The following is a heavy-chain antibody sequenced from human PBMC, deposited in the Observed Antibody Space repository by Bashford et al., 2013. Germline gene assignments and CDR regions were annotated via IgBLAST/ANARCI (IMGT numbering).Heavy chain of an antibody. D-gene: IGHD6-6*01. V-gene: IGHV1-18*01. CDR3: ARDYSSSYGMDV. CDR2: ISAYNGKT. Sequence: ASVKVSCKASGYTFSSYGISWVRQAPGQGLEWMGWISAYNGKTNYAQKFQGRVTITADESTSTAYMELSSLRSEDTAVYYCARDYSSSYGMDVWGQGTTVTVSS. J-gene: IGHJ6*02. CDR1: GYTFSSYG.